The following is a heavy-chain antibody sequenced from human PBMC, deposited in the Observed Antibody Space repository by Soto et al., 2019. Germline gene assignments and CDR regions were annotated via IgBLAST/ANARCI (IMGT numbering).Heavy chain of an antibody. D-gene: IGHD1-26*01. Sequence: SATLSITWTVSGDAIYIGGSYWTWIRQHPGEGLEWIGYIYHTRRSYYNPSLETPVTMSVDTSKNQFSLQLASVTAADTAVYYCATNGRSTADWLDPRAQGTLVPVSS. CDR1: GDAIYIGGSY. CDR3: ATNGRSTADWLDP. V-gene: IGHV4-31*01. J-gene: IGHJ5*02. CDR2: IYHTRRS.